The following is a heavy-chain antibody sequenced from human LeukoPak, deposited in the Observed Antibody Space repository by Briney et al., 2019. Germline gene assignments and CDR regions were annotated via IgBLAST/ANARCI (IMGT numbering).Heavy chain of an antibody. V-gene: IGHV1-8*01. D-gene: IGHD1-26*01. J-gene: IGHJ4*02. CDR3: ARSGSYPRRFDY. Sequence: ASVRVSCMASVYTISTSDINWVRQATEQGLEWMGWLNPNSGNTAYAQKFQGRVIMTRNSSKSTAYKQLSSLRYEDTAVYYCARSGSYPRRFDYWGQGTLVTVSS. CDR2: LNPNSGNT. CDR1: VYTISTSD.